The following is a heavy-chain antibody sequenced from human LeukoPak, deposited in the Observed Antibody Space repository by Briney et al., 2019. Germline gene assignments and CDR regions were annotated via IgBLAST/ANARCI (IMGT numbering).Heavy chain of an antibody. D-gene: IGHD6-13*01. J-gene: IGHJ4*02. CDR2: ISYDGSNK. V-gene: IGHV3-30*18. CDR3: AKDRAAAGDGYFDY. CDR1: GFTFSSYG. Sequence: GGSLRLSCAASGFTFSSYGMHWVRQTPGKGPEWVAVISYDGSNKYYADSVKGRFTISRDNSKNTLHLQMNSLRSEDTAVYYCAKDRAAAGDGYFDYWGQGTLVTVSS.